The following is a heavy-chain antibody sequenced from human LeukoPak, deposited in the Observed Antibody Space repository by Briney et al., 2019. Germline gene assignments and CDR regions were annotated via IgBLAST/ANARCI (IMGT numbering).Heavy chain of an antibody. CDR2: VYYDGIN. D-gene: IGHD3-22*01. CDR3: ARENPYYYDSS. Sequence: SETLSLTCTVSGGSINNTLFYWGWIRQPPGKGQEWIGTVYYDGINYSSPSLKSRVATSVDTSKNQFSLKLSSVTAADTAVYYCARENPYYYDSSWGQGTLVTVSS. CDR1: GGSINNTLFY. J-gene: IGHJ4*02. V-gene: IGHV4-39*07.